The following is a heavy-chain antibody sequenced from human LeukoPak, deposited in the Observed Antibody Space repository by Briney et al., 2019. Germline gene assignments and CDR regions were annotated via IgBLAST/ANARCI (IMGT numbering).Heavy chain of an antibody. J-gene: IGHJ4*02. Sequence: GASVKVSCKASGYTFTNYYIHWVRQAPGQGLEWMGVINPSGGTTSYAQKFQGSVTMTRDTSTSTVYVELSSLRSEDTAIYYCARRSTDGYNYFDYWGQGTLVTVSS. CDR3: ARRSTDGYNYFDY. V-gene: IGHV1-46*01. CDR1: GYTFTNYY. CDR2: INPSGGTT. D-gene: IGHD5-24*01.